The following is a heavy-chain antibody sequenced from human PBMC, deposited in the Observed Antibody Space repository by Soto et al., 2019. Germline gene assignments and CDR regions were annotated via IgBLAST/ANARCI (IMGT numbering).Heavy chain of an antibody. CDR2: IYYSGST. Sequence: QLQLQESGPGLVKPSETLSLTCTVSGGSISSSSYYWGWIRQPPGKGLEWIGSIYYSGSTYYNPSLKSRVTISVDTSKNQFSLKLSSVTAADTAVYYCARRLVTMVRGARFDPWGQGTLVTVSS. J-gene: IGHJ5*02. CDR1: GGSISSSSYY. V-gene: IGHV4-39*01. CDR3: ARRLVTMVRGARFDP. D-gene: IGHD3-10*01.